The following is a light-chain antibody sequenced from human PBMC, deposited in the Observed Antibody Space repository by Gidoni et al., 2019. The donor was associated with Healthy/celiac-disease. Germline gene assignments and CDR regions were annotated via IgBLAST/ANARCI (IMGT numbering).Light chain of an antibody. CDR2: AAS. Sequence: IRMTQSPSSFSASTGDRVTITCRASQGISSYLAWYQQKPGKAPKLLIYAASTLQSGVPSRFSGSGSGTDFTLTISCLQSEDFATYYCQQYYSYPRTFGGGTKVEIK. V-gene: IGKV1-8*01. CDR1: QGISSY. J-gene: IGKJ4*01. CDR3: QQYYSYPRT.